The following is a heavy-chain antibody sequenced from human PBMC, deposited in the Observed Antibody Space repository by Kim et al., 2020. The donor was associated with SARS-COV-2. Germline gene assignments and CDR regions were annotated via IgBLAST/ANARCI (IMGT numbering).Heavy chain of an antibody. J-gene: IGHJ4*02. V-gene: IGHV7-4-1*02. CDR2: INTNTGNP. CDR1: GYTFTTYP. Sequence: ASVKVSCKASGYTFTTYPMNWVRQAPGQGLEWMGWINTNTGNPTYAQGFTGRFVFSLDTSVTTAYLQISSLKAEDTAVYYCARSGASYDFLSGYSFGYWGQGNLVTVSS. CDR3: ARSGASYDFLSGYSFGY. D-gene: IGHD3-9*01.